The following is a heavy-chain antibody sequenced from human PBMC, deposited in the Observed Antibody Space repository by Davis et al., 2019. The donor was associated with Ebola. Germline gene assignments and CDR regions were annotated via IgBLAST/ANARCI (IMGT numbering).Heavy chain of an antibody. V-gene: IGHV4-34*01. J-gene: IGHJ3*02. CDR1: GGSFSGYY. Sequence: SETLSLTCAVYGGSFSGYYWSWIRQPPGKGLEWIGDINHGGSTDYNPSLKSRVTISVDTSKNQFSLKLSSVTAADTAVYYCARGSYYDSSGYYFDAFDIWGQGTMVTVSS. CDR2: INHGGST. D-gene: IGHD3-22*01. CDR3: ARGSYYDSSGYYFDAFDI.